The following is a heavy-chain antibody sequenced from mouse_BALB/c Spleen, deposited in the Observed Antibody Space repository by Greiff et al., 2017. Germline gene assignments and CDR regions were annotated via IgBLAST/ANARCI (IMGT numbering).Heavy chain of an antibody. CDR2: ISYSGST. J-gene: IGHJ4*01. CDR3: AKIYYDYGYAMDY. Sequence: EVQRVESGPGLVKPSQSLSLTCTVTGYSITSDYAWNWIRQFPGNKLEWMGYISYSGSTSYNPSLKSRISITRDTSKNQFFLQLNSVTTEDTATYYCAKIYYDYGYAMDYWGQGTSVTVSS. D-gene: IGHD2-4*01. CDR1: GYSITSDYA. V-gene: IGHV3-2*02.